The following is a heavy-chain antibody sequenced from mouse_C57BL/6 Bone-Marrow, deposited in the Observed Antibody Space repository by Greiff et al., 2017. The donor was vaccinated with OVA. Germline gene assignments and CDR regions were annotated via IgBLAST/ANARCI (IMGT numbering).Heavy chain of an antibody. CDR1: GFTFSDFY. Sequence: EVQLVESGGGLVQSGRSLRLSCATSGFTFSDFYMEWVRQAPGKGLEWIAASRNNANDYTTEYSASVKGRVIVSRDTSQSILYLQMNALRAEDTAIYYCARDALYGNYFDYWGQGTTLTVSS. CDR2: SRNNANDYTT. CDR3: ARDALYGNYFDY. V-gene: IGHV7-1*01. D-gene: IGHD2-1*01. J-gene: IGHJ2*01.